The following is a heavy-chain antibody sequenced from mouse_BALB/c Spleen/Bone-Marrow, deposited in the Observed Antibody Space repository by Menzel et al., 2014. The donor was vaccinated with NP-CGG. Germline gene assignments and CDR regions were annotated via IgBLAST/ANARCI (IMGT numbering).Heavy chain of an antibody. Sequence: EVQLVESGGGLVKPGGSLKLSCAASGFTFSDYYMYWVRQTPEKRLEWVATISDGGSYTYYPDSVKGRFTISRDNAKNNLYLQMSSLKSKDTAMYYCARDGNYYAMDYWGQGTSVTVSS. D-gene: IGHD2-1*01. CDR2: ISDGGSYT. CDR1: GFTFSDYY. J-gene: IGHJ4*01. V-gene: IGHV5-4*02. CDR3: ARDGNYYAMDY.